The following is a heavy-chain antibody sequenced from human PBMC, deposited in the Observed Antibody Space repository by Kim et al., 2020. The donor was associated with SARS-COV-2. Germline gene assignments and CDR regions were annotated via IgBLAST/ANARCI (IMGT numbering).Heavy chain of an antibody. D-gene: IGHD6-19*01. CDR3: ARLAVAPPSFDY. CDR1: GGTFSSYA. Sequence: SVKVSCKASGGTFSSYAISWVRQAPGQGLEWMGGIIPIFGTANYAQKFQGRVTITADESTSTAYMELSSLRSEDTAVYYCARLAVAPPSFDYWGQGTLVTVSS. J-gene: IGHJ4*02. V-gene: IGHV1-69*13. CDR2: IIPIFGTA.